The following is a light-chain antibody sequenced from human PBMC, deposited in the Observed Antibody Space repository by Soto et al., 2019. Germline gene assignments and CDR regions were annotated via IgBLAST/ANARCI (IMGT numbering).Light chain of an antibody. CDR3: AAWDDRGV. CDR2: RNN. CDR1: SSNIGSNY. Sequence: QSVLTQPPSASGTPGQRVTISCSGSSSNIGSNYVYWYQQLPGTAPKLLIYRNNQRPSGVPDRFSGSKSGTSASLAISGLQSEDEADYYCAAWDDRGVFGGGTKVTVL. J-gene: IGLJ2*01. V-gene: IGLV1-47*01.